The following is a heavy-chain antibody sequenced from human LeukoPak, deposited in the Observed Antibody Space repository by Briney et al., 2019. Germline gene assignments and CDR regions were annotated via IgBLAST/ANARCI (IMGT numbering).Heavy chain of an antibody. Sequence: SQTLSLTCAVSGGSISSGGYSWSWIRQPPGKGLEWIGYIYHSGSTYYNPSLKSRVTISVDRSKNQFSLKLSSVTAADTAAYYCARLKSGSDNWFDPWGQGTLVTVSS. CDR1: GGSISSGGYS. CDR2: IYHSGST. J-gene: IGHJ5*02. D-gene: IGHD3-3*01. V-gene: IGHV4-30-2*01. CDR3: ARLKSGSDNWFDP.